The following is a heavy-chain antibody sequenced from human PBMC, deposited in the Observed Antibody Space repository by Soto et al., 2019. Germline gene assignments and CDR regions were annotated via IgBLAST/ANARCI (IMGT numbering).Heavy chain of an antibody. Sequence: ASVKVSCKASGYTFTSYYMHWVRQAPGQGLEWMGIINPSGGSTSYAQKFQGRVTTTRDTSTSTVYMELSSLRSEDTAVYYCARADIAARVSYGMDVWGQGTTVTVSS. D-gene: IGHD6-6*01. CDR1: GYTFTSYY. J-gene: IGHJ6*02. V-gene: IGHV1-46*01. CDR2: INPSGGST. CDR3: ARADIAARVSYGMDV.